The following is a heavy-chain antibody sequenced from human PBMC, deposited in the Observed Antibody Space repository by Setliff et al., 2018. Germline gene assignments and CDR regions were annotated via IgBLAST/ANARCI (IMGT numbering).Heavy chain of an antibody. CDR2: ISGSGGST. D-gene: IGHD3-22*01. Sequence: GGSLRLSCAASGFTFSSYAMSWVRQAPGKGLEWVSAISGSGGSTYYADSVKGRFTISRDNSKNTLYLQMNSLRAEDTAVYYCAKGHYYDSSGYSFDYWGQGTLVTVSS. V-gene: IGHV3-23*01. CDR3: AKGHYYDSSGYSFDY. CDR1: GFTFSSYA. J-gene: IGHJ4*02.